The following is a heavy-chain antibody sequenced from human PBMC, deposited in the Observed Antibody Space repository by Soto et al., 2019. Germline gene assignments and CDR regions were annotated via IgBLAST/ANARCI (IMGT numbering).Heavy chain of an antibody. CDR1: GGSISSYY. J-gene: IGHJ5*02. D-gene: IGHD2-21*02. Sequence: QVQLQESGPGLVKPSETLSLTCTVSGGSISSYYWSWIRQPPGKGLEWIGYIYYSGSTNYNPSLQSRVTISVDTSKNQFSLKLSSVTVADTAVYYCARVDCGGDCYSFWFDPWGQGTLVTVSS. V-gene: IGHV4-59*01. CDR2: IYYSGST. CDR3: ARVDCGGDCYSFWFDP.